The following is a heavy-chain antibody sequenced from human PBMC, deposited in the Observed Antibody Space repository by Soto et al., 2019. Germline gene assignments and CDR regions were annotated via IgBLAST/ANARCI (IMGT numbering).Heavy chain of an antibody. CDR2: ISGSGGST. Sequence: PGGSLRLSCAVSGFTFSSYAMSWVRQAPGKGLEWVSAISGSGGSTYYADSVKGRFTISRDNSKNTLYLQMNSLRAEDTAVYYWGREADYAGHIVVRPDAKGTLDVWGQGTTVTVSS. CDR1: GFTFSSYA. D-gene: IGHD2-2*01. V-gene: IGHV3-23*01. CDR3: GREADYAGHIVVRPDAKGTLDV. J-gene: IGHJ6*02.